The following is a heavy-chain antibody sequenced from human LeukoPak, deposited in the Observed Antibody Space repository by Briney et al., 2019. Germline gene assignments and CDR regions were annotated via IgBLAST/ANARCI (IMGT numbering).Heavy chain of an antibody. J-gene: IGHJ6*02. CDR2: IYYDAGA. D-gene: IGHD2/OR15-2a*01. V-gene: IGHV4-31*03. Sequence: SETLSLTCTVSGASVSATNHYWSWLRQHPGQGPEWIAYIYYDAGAYYNPSLESRVTISLDSSANQFSLGLSSVTAADTAVYYCAREVVIFPDYYYYGMDVWGQGTTVTVSS. CDR1: GASVSATNHY. CDR3: AREVVIFPDYYYYGMDV.